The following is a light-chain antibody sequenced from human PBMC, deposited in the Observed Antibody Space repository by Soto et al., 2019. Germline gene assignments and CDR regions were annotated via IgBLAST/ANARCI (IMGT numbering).Light chain of an antibody. CDR2: AVS. V-gene: IGLV2-11*01. CDR1: SSDVGDYNY. CDR3: SSYTSSNTYV. Sequence: QSALTQPRSVSGSPGQSVTISCTGTSSDVGDYNYVSWYQRHPGKAPQLMIYAVSKRPSGVPGRFSGSKSGNTASLTISGLQAEDEADYYCSSYTSSNTYVFGTGTKVTVL. J-gene: IGLJ1*01.